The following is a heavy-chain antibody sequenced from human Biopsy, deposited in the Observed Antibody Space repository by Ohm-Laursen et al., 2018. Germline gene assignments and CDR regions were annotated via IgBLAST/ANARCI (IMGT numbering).Heavy chain of an antibody. CDR1: GYSFTKYY. CDR3: ARDETGSSVFGPYYYGMDV. J-gene: IGHJ6*02. D-gene: IGHD3-9*01. V-gene: IGHV1-46*01. CDR2: INPTGGTT. Sequence: GASVKVSYKSSGYSFTKYYINWVRQAPGQGLEWMGIINPTGGTTSYAEKFQGRVTLTRDTSTGTVYLELNSLIYEDTALYYCARDETGSSVFGPYYYGMDVWGQGTTVTVSS.